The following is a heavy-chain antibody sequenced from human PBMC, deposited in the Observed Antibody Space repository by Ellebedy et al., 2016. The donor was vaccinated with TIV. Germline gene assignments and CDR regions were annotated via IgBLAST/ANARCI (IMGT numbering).Heavy chain of an antibody. D-gene: IGHD1-14*01. CDR3: AKGGFRKWFAP. V-gene: IGHV3-23*01. CDR1: GFTFSSYA. Sequence: GESLKISCAASGFTFSSYAMGRIRLPPGKRLQRVPPIRSDGADIYYADSVKGRFTISRDTSKNTLYLHMKSLRVEDTAIYYCAKGGFRKWFAPWGQGTLVTVSS. J-gene: IGHJ5*02. CDR2: IRSDGADI.